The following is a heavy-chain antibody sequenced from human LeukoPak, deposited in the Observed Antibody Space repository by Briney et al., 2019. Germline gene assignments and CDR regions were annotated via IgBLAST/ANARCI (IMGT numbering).Heavy chain of an antibody. D-gene: IGHD3-22*01. V-gene: IGHV3-11*01. CDR1: GFTFSDYY. Sequence: GGSPRLSCAAPGFTFSDYYMSWIRQAPGKGLEWVSYISSSGSTIYYADSVKGRFTISRDNAKNSLYLQMNSLRAEDTAVYYCAREISSGYYYVFDYWGQGTLVTVSS. J-gene: IGHJ4*02. CDR2: ISSSGSTI. CDR3: AREISSGYYYVFDY.